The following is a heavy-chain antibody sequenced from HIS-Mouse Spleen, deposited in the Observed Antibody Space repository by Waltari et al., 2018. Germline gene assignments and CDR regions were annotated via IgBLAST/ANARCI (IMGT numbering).Heavy chain of an antibody. V-gene: IGHV4-39*07. Sequence: QLQLQESGPGLVKPSATLSLTCTVSGGSISSSGYYWCWIRQPPGKGLEWIGSIYYSGSTYYNPSLKSRVTISVDTSKNQFSLKLSSVTAADTAVYYCAREIPYSSSWYDWYFDLWGRGTLVTVSS. CDR3: AREIPYSSSWYDWYFDL. CDR1: GGSISSSGYY. CDR2: IYYSGST. J-gene: IGHJ2*01. D-gene: IGHD6-13*01.